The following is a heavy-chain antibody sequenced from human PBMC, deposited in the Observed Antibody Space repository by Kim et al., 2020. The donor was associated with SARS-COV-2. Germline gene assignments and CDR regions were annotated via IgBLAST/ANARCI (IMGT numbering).Heavy chain of an antibody. D-gene: IGHD3-9*01. J-gene: IGHJ5*02. V-gene: IGHV3-48*02. CDR3: ARDPNFHFDWLSVDP. Sequence: SLKGRFTISRDNAKNSLYLQMNSLRDEDTVVYYCARDPNFHFDWLSVDPWGQGTLVTVSS.